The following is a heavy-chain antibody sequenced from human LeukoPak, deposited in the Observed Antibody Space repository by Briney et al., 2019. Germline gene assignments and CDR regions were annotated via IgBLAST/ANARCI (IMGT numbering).Heavy chain of an antibody. CDR2: IKQDGSDK. CDR3: AKDSGWFRFDY. CDR1: GFTFSTSW. V-gene: IGHV3-7*03. D-gene: IGHD6-13*01. Sequence: GGSLRLSCAASGFTFSTSWMTWVRQAPGKGLEWVANIKQDGSDKYYMDSVKGRFTISRDNAKNSLYLQMNSLRAEDTAVYYCAKDSGWFRFDYWGQGTLVTVSS. J-gene: IGHJ4*02.